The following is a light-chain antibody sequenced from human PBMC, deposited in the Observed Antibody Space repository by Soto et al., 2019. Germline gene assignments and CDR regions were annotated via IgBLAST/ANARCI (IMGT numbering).Light chain of an antibody. V-gene: IGKV1-9*01. CDR3: PHHFSNPLT. CDR2: TAS. J-gene: IGKJ5*01. CDR1: QGISSH. Sequence: DFQLTQSPSFLSASVGDRVTITCRSSQGISSHLAWYQVKQGKAPQLLIYTASTLESRVPSRFTGSGSGTEFTLTIISLKPEDFETYYCPHHFSNPLTFAQGTRLAIK.